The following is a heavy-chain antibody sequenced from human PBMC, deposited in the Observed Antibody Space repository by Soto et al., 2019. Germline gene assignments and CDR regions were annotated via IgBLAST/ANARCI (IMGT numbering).Heavy chain of an antibody. CDR2: INWNGGST. V-gene: IGHV3-20*04. J-gene: IGHJ3*02. D-gene: IGHD3-16*01. CDR3: EKEGGGGGEGRWAFDI. Sequence: PGGSLRLSCAASGFTFDDYGMSWVRQAPGKGLEWVSGINWNGGSTGYADSVKGRFTISRDNAKNSLYLQMNSLRDEDTACFFCEKEGGGGGEGRWAFDIGGQGKRVTFP. CDR1: GFTFDDYG.